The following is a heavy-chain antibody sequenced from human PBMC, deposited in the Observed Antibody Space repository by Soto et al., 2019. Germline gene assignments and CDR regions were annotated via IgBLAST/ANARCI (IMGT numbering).Heavy chain of an antibody. V-gene: IGHV1-69*06. D-gene: IGHD5-12*01. Sequence: QVQLVQSGAEVKKPGSSVKVSCKASGGTFNMYAISWVRQAPGQGLEWMGGIIPISGTPNYAQKFQDRVTITADKSKSTDYMELSSLRSEDTAVYYCARDELRDGYTSYQYNMDVWGQGTTVTVSS. CDR2: IIPISGTP. J-gene: IGHJ6*02. CDR1: GGTFNMYA. CDR3: ARDELRDGYTSYQYNMDV.